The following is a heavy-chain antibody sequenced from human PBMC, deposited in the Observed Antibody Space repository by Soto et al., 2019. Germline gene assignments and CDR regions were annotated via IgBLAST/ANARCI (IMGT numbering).Heavy chain of an antibody. CDR1: GYSFTSYW. CDR3: ASRIAAAGPGYYGMDV. V-gene: IGHV5-51*01. CDR2: IYPGDSDT. J-gene: IGHJ6*02. Sequence: GESLKISCKGSGYSFTSYWIGWVRQMPGKGLEWMGIIYPGDSDTRYSPSFQGQVTISADKSISTAYLQWSSLKASDTAMYYCASRIAAAGPGYYGMDVWGQGTTVTVSS. D-gene: IGHD6-13*01.